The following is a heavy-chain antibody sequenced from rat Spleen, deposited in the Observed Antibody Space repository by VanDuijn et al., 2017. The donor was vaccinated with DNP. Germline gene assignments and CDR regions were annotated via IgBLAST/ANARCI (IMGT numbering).Heavy chain of an antibody. CDR1: GFNFKDYW. D-gene: IGHD4-2*01. CDR3: VTRGDPYDNWFAY. Sequence: EVKLVESGGGLVQPGGSLKLSCAASGFNFKDYWMGWVRQAPGKGLEWIGEINEKSSIMNYSPTLRDKISFSRDNVQNTLYLHMSELGSEDTGIYYCVTRGDPYDNWFAYWGRGTLVTVSS. J-gene: IGHJ3*01. CDR2: INEKSSIM. V-gene: IGHV4-2*01.